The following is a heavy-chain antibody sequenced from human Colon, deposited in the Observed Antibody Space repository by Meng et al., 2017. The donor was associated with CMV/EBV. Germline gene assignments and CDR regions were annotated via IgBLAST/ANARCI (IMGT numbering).Heavy chain of an antibody. D-gene: IGHD3-16*01. Sequence: QVQLGQSGGSSVGPCRSCRRSCEVSVFIFSDYYMTWIREAPGKGLEWVSYISPTGSDTNYADSVRGRFTISRDNAKNSLFLQMSSLTAEDTAVYYCVKGHTMINPWGQGTLVTVSS. CDR2: ISPTGSDT. CDR1: VFIFSDYY. CDR3: VKGHTMINP. V-gene: IGHV3-11*05. J-gene: IGHJ5*02.